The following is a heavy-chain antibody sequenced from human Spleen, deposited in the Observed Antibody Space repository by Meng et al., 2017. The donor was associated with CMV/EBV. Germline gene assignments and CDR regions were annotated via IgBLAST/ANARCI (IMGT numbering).Heavy chain of an antibody. V-gene: IGHV6-1*01. CDR3: ARTYYDFWSGYFPFDY. Sequence: VSSNSAAWNWIRQSPSRGLEWLGRTYYRSKWYNDYAVSVKSRITINPDTSKNQFSLQLNSVTPEDTAVYYCARTYYDFWSGYFPFDYWGQGTLVTVSS. CDR2: TYYRSKWYN. J-gene: IGHJ4*02. D-gene: IGHD3-3*01. CDR1: VSSNSAA.